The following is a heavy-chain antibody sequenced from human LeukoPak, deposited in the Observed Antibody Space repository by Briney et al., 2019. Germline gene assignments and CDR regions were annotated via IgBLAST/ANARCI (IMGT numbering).Heavy chain of an antibody. D-gene: IGHD3-22*01. J-gene: IGHJ4*01. CDR3: ASYYYDSSGYYAALEPPQIDY. Sequence: PSETLSLTCTVSGGSISSSSYYWGWIRQPPGKGLEWIGSIYYSGSTYYNPSLKSRVTISVDTSKNQFSLKLSSVTAADTAVYYCASYYYDSSGYYAALEPPQIDYWGQGTLVTVFS. V-gene: IGHV4-39*01. CDR1: GGSISSSSYY. CDR2: IYYSGST.